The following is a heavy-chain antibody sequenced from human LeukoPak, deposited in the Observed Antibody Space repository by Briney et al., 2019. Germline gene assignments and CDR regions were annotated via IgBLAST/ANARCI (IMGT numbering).Heavy chain of an antibody. CDR1: GFTVSSHY. Sequence: GGSLRLSCAASGFTVSSHYMSWVRQAPGKGLEWVSVIYSGGSTYYADSVKGRFTISRDNSKNPLYLQMSSLRAEDTAVYYCSGYYYGLFVYWGQGTLVTVSS. CDR2: IYSGGST. J-gene: IGHJ4*02. D-gene: IGHD3-22*01. V-gene: IGHV3-66*02. CDR3: SGYYYGLFVY.